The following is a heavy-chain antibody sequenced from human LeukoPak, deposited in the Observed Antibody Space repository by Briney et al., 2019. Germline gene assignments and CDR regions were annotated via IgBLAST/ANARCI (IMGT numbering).Heavy chain of an antibody. V-gene: IGHV3-74*01. J-gene: IGHJ4*02. Sequence: GGSLRLSCAASGFIFSNYWMHWVRQAPGKGLVWVSRINSDGSTTTYADSVKGRFTISRDSAKNTLYLQMNSLRAEDTAVYYCARGSYYGSGTYYSPSSYWGQGTRATVSS. CDR1: GFIFSNYW. CDR3: ARGSYYGSGTYYSPSSY. CDR2: INSDGSTT. D-gene: IGHD3-10*01.